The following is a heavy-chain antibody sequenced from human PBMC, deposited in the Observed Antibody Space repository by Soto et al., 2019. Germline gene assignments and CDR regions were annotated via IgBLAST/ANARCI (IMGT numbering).Heavy chain of an antibody. CDR3: ARDEEHHYYYYGMDV. J-gene: IGHJ6*02. Sequence: GGSLRLSCAASGFTFSSYSMNWVRQAPGKGLEWVSSISSSSSYIYYADSVKGRFTISRDNAKNSLYLQMNSLRAEDTAVYYCARDEEHHYYYYGMDVWGQGTTATVSS. CDR2: ISSSSSYI. V-gene: IGHV3-21*01. CDR1: GFTFSSYS.